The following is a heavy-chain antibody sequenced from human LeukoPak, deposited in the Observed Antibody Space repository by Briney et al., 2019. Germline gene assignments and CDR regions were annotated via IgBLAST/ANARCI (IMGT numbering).Heavy chain of an antibody. CDR2: IKQDGSEK. CDR1: GFTFSSYS. V-gene: IGHV3-7*01. Sequence: GGSLRLSCAASGFTFSSYSMNWVRQAPGKGLEWVANIKQDGSEKYYVDSVKGRFTISRDNAKNSLYLQMNSLRAEDTAVYYCARDMGYYYDSSGYWAAFYYWGQGTLVTVSS. CDR3: ARDMGYYYDSSGYWAAFYY. J-gene: IGHJ4*02. D-gene: IGHD3-22*01.